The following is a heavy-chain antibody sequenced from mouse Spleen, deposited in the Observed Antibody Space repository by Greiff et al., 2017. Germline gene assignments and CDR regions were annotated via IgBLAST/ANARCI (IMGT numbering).Heavy chain of an antibody. D-gene: IGHD4-1*01. V-gene: IGHV1-50*01. J-gene: IGHJ3*01. Sequence: QQSCKASGYTFTSYWMQWVKQRPGQGLEWIGEIDPSDSYTNYNQKFKGKATLTVDTSSSTAYMQLSSLTSEDSAVYYCARGDWEGFAYWGQGTLVTVSA. CDR1: GYTFTSYW. CDR3: ARGDWEGFAY. CDR2: IDPSDSYT.